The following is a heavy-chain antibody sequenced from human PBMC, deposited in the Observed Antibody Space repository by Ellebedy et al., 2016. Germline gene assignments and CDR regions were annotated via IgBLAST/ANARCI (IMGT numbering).Heavy chain of an antibody. D-gene: IGHD6-13*01. CDR1: GFTFTNYY. CDR2: IYPDGVTT. J-gene: IGHJ4*02. Sequence: ASVKVSCXASGFTFTNYYKHWVRQAPGQGLEWMGIIYPDGVTTTYAQKFQGRVSITRDTSTGTFYIELSSLRSEDTAVYYCATLAEAGTIDYWGQGTLVTVSS. V-gene: IGHV1-46*01. CDR3: ATLAEAGTIDY.